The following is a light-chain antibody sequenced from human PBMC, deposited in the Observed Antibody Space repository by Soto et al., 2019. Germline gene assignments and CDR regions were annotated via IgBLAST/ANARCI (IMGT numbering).Light chain of an antibody. CDR1: SSDIGNYGF. CDR2: EVS. V-gene: IGLV2-14*01. J-gene: IGLJ2*01. CDR3: SSYTTSTSFIL. Sequence: QSVLTQPASVSGSPGQSITISCTGTSSDIGNYGFVSWYQQVPGTAPKAMIYEVSSRPSGVSNRFSGSKSGNTASLTISGLQAEDEAYYYCSSYTTSTSFILFGGGTKVTVL.